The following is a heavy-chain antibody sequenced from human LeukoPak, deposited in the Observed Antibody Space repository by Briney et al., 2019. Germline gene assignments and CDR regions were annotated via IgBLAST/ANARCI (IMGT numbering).Heavy chain of an antibody. V-gene: IGHV3-7*01. D-gene: IGHD6-13*01. Sequence: GDSLRLSCAASGFTFTKYWMTWVRQAPGKGLEWVATIKQDGSEEYYVDSVKGRFTISRDNAKNSLYLQMNSLRAEDTAVYYCARDGDGATAHYYYYYYGMDVWGQGTTVTVSS. CDR1: GFTFTKYW. CDR2: IKQDGSEE. CDR3: ARDGDGATAHYYYYYYGMDV. J-gene: IGHJ6*02.